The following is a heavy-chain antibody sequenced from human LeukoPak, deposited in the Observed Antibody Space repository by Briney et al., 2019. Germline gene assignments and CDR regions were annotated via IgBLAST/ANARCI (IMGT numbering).Heavy chain of an antibody. V-gene: IGHV3-48*02. D-gene: IGHD3-22*01. CDR2: ISSSSSTI. CDR3: ARSSGHAFPDY. J-gene: IGHJ4*02. Sequence: PGGSLRLSCAASGFIFHTYNMKWVRQAPGKGLEWVSYISSSSSTIYNADSVKGRFTISRDNAKNSLYLQMDSLTDEDTAVYYCARSSGHAFPDYWGQGTLVTVSS. CDR1: GFIFHTYN.